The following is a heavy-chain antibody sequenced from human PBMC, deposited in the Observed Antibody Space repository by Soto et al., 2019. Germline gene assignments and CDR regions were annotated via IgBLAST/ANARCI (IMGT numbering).Heavy chain of an antibody. CDR3: ARYYFGSGLYFFDY. D-gene: IGHD3-10*01. CDR2: IYWDDDK. J-gene: IGHJ4*02. Sequence: QITLEESGPTLVKPTQTLTLTCTFSGFSLSSSGVGVGWIHQPPGEALEWLTLIYWDDDKRYSPSLKTRLTITKDTSKNQVVLIMTNMDPVDTATYYCARYYFGSGLYFFDYWGQGTLVTVSS. V-gene: IGHV2-5*02. CDR1: GFSLSSSGVG.